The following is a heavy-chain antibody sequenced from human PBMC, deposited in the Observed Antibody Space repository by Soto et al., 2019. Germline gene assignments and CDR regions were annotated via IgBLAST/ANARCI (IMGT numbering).Heavy chain of an antibody. D-gene: IGHD3-10*01. CDR2: ISAYNGNT. Sequence: ASVKVSCKASGYSFTSYGISWVRQAPGQGLEWMGWISAYNGNTNYAQKLQGRVTMITDTSTSTAYMELRSLRSDDTAVYYCAREGGSITMVRGVPLLYMDVWGKGTTVTVSS. CDR3: AREGGSITMVRGVPLLYMDV. V-gene: IGHV1-18*01. J-gene: IGHJ6*03. CDR1: GYSFTSYG.